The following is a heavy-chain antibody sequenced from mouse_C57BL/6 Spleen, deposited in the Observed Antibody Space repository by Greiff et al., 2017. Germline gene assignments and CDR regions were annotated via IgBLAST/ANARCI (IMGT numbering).Heavy chain of an antibody. Sequence: QVQLQQSGAELVKPGASVKLSCKASGYTFTSYWMPWVKQRPGQGLEWIGEIDPSDSYTNYNQKFKGKATLTVDTSSSTAYMQLSSLTSEDSAVYYCARWGQSNYFDDWGQGTTLTVSS. J-gene: IGHJ2*01. V-gene: IGHV1-50*01. CDR1: GYTFTSYW. CDR2: IDPSDSYT. D-gene: IGHD5-1*01. CDR3: ARWGQSNYFDD.